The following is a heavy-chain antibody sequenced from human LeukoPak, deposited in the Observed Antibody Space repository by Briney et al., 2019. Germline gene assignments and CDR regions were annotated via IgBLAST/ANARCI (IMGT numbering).Heavy chain of an antibody. V-gene: IGHV3-66*02. D-gene: IGHD5-12*01. Sequence: ETLSLTCAVYGGSFSGYYWSWIRQAPGKGLEWVSVIYSGGSTYYADSVKGRFTISRDNSKNTLYLQMNSLRAEDTAVYYCARLLYSYSPFDYWGQGTLVTVSS. CDR3: ARLLYSYSPFDY. CDR2: IYSGGST. J-gene: IGHJ4*02. CDR1: GGSFSGYY.